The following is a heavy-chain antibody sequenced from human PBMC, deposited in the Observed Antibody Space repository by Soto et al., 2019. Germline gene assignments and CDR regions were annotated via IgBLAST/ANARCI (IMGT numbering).Heavy chain of an antibody. D-gene: IGHD5-18*01. J-gene: IGHJ4*02. CDR2: IQNSGST. V-gene: IGHV4-59*01. CDR3: ARGSGFSYGLSFDS. Sequence: SETLSLTCTVSGGSLSSYYWSWIRQPPGKGLEWIGYIQNSGSTNYKPSLKSRVTLSVDTSKNQFSLNLSSVTAADTAFYYCARGSGFSYGLSFDSWAQGTLVTVSS. CDR1: GGSLSSYY.